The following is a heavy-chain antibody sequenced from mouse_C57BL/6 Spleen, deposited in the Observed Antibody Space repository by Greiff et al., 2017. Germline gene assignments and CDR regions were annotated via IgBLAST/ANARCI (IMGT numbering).Heavy chain of an antibody. V-gene: IGHV3-6*01. Sequence: ESGPGLVKPSQSLSLTCSVTGYSITSGYYWNLFRQLPGNKLEWMGYISYDGSNNYNPSLKNRISITRDTSKNQFFLKLNSVTTEDTATYYCARVYDGYYVIDYWGQGTTLTVSS. CDR3: ARVYDGYYVIDY. J-gene: IGHJ2*01. CDR1: GYSITSGYY. D-gene: IGHD2-3*01. CDR2: ISYDGSN.